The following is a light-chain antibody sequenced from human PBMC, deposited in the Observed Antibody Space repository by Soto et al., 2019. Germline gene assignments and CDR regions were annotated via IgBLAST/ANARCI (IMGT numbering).Light chain of an antibody. V-gene: IGLV3-27*01. CDR1: VLAKKY. Sequence: SYELTQPSSVSVSPGQTARITCSGDVLAKKYARWFQQKPGQAPVLVIYKDSERPSGIPERFSGSSSGTTVTLTISGAQVEDEADYYCYSAADNSFGGGTQLTVL. CDR3: YSAADNS. CDR2: KDS. J-gene: IGLJ7*01.